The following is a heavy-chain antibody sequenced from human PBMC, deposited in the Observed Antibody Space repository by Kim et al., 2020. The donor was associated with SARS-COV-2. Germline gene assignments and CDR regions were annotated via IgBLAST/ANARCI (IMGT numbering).Heavy chain of an antibody. Sequence: GGSLRLSCAASGFTFSSYGMHWVRQAPGKGLEWVAVISYDGSNKYYADSVKGRFTISRDNSKNTLYLQMNSLRAEDTAVYYCAKEPPPYDFWSGYLPDYWGQGTLVTVSS. V-gene: IGHV3-30*18. D-gene: IGHD3-3*01. CDR2: ISYDGSNK. J-gene: IGHJ4*02. CDR3: AKEPPPYDFWSGYLPDY. CDR1: GFTFSSYG.